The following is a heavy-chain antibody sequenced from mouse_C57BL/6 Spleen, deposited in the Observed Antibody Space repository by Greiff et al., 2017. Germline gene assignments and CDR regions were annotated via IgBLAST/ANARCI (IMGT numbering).Heavy chain of an antibody. CDR3: ARVLPYYAMDY. V-gene: IGHV5-16*01. Sequence: EVQLVESEGGLVQPGSSMKLSCTASGFTFSDYYMAWVRQVPEKGLEWVANINYDGSSTYYLDSLKSRFIISRDNAKNILYLQMSSLKSEDTATYYCARVLPYYAMDYWGQGTSVTVSS. J-gene: IGHJ4*01. CDR2: INYDGSST. CDR1: GFTFSDYY.